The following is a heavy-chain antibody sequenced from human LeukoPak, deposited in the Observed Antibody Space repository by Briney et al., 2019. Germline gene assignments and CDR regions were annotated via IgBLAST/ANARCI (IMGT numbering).Heavy chain of an antibody. Sequence: PGGSLRLSCAASGFTFSSYSMNWVRQAPGKGLEWVSVLYSGGTTYYADSVKGRFTISRDNSKNTLYLQMNSLRAEDTAAYYCASDIEAGGYFDHWGQGTLVTVSS. J-gene: IGHJ4*02. V-gene: IGHV3-53*01. CDR1: GFTFSSYS. D-gene: IGHD6-13*01. CDR2: LYSGGTT. CDR3: ASDIEAGGYFDH.